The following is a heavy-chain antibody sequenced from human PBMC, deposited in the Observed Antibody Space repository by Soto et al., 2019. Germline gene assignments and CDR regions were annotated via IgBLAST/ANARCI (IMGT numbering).Heavy chain of an antibody. V-gene: IGHV1-69*01. CDR3: ASPKDYGDYSYYGMDV. J-gene: IGHJ6*02. CDR2: IIPIFGTA. D-gene: IGHD4-17*01. CDR1: GGTFSSYA. Sequence: QVQLVQSGAEVKKPGSSVKVYCKASGGTFSSYAISWVRQSPGQGREWMGGIIPIFGTANYAQKFQGRVTITADESTSTAYMELSSLRSEDTAVYYCASPKDYGDYSYYGMDVWGQGTTVTVSS.